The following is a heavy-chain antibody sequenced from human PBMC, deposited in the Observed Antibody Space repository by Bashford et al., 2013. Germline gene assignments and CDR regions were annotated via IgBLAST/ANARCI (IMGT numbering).Heavy chain of an antibody. CDR1: GFSFRGYS. V-gene: IGHV3-21*04. J-gene: IGHJ4*02. CDR2: ISSSGSHT. Sequence: GSLRLSCTASGFSFRGYSMSWVRQAPGKGLERVSSISSSGSHTYYADSVKGRFTISRNNVWNSLTLQMDSLRAADTATYYCATTRGVRDNPFHWGQGTLVTVSS. D-gene: IGHD1-1*01. CDR3: ATTRGVRDNPFH.